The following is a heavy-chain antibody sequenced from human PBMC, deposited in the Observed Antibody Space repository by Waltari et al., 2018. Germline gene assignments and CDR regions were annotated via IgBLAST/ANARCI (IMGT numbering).Heavy chain of an antibody. CDR3: AREGDYYDSSGPLDY. J-gene: IGHJ4*02. D-gene: IGHD3-22*01. CDR2: IYYSGST. Sequence: QVQLQESGPGLVKPSETLSLTCTVSGGSVRSGSYYWSWIRQPPGKGLEWIGYIYYSGSTNYNPSLKSRVTISVDTSKNQFSLKLSSVTAADTAVYYCAREGDYYDSSGPLDYWGQGTLVTVSS. V-gene: IGHV4-61*01. CDR1: GGSVRSGSYY.